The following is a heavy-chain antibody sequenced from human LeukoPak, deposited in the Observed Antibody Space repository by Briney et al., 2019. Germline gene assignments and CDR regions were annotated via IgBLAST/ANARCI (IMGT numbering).Heavy chain of an antibody. V-gene: IGHV4-34*01. Sequence: PSETLSLTCAVYGGSFSGYYWSWIRQPPGKGLEWIGEINHSGSTNYNPSLKSRVTISVDTSKNQFSLKLSSVTAADTAVYYCAATTVTHWEIDSDYWGQGTLVTVSS. J-gene: IGHJ4*02. D-gene: IGHD4-11*01. CDR3: AATTVTHWEIDSDY. CDR1: GGSFSGYY. CDR2: INHSGST.